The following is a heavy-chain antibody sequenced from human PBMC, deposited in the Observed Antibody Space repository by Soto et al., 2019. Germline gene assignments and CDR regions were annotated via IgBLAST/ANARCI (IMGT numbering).Heavy chain of an antibody. CDR3: ARDKITGLIDY. D-gene: IGHD2-8*02. Sequence: SETLSLTCAVYGGSFSGYYWTWIRQPPGTGLEWIGEINHSGSTNYNPSLKSRVTISVDTSKNQFSLKLTSVTAADTAVYYCARDKITGLIDYWGQGTLVSVSS. CDR1: GGSFSGYY. V-gene: IGHV4-34*01. J-gene: IGHJ4*02. CDR2: INHSGST.